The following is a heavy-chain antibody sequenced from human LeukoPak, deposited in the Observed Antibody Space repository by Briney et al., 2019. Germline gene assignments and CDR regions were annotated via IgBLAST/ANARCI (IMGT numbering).Heavy chain of an antibody. D-gene: IGHD3-10*01. Sequence: GGSLRLSCAASGFTLSSYDMHWVRQATGKGLEWVSAIGTAGDTYYPGSVKGRFTISRDNAKNSLYLQMNSLRAEDTAVYYCAREWPGAYYGSGNDYWGQGTLVTVSS. CDR1: GFTLSSYD. V-gene: IGHV3-13*01. CDR3: AREWPGAYYGSGNDY. J-gene: IGHJ4*02. CDR2: IGTAGDT.